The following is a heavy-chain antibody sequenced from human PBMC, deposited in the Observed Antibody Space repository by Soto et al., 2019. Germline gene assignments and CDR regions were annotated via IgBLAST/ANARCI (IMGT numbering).Heavy chain of an antibody. J-gene: IGHJ4*02. Sequence: ASVKVSCKASGYTFTSYGISSVRQSTGQGLEWMGWISAYNGNTNYAQKLQGRVTMTTDTSTSTAYMELRSLRSDDTAVYYCARAGGLAVAGTGTLDYWGQETLVTVSS. D-gene: IGHD6-19*01. CDR1: GYTFTSYG. CDR3: ARAGGLAVAGTGTLDY. V-gene: IGHV1-18*01. CDR2: ISAYNGNT.